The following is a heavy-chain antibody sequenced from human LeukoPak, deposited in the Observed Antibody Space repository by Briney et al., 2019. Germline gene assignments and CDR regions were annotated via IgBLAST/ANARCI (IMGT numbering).Heavy chain of an antibody. CDR3: AKGLFSAYDKYLDS. J-gene: IGHJ4*02. CDR2: ISDTGRDI. V-gene: IGHV3-21*04. CDR1: GFAFESFT. Sequence: GGSLRLSCAGSGFAFESFTMTWVRQAPGKGLEWVSLISDTGRDINYADSGRGPSTISRDNTKHSLFLKMDSLRVEDTAIYYCAKGLFSAYDKYLDSWGQGTLVTVSS. D-gene: IGHD5-12*01.